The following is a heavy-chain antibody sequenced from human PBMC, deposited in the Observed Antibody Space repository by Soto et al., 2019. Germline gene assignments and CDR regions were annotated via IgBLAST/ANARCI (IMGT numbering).Heavy chain of an antibody. Sequence: GASVKVSCKTSGFTFTGYYIHWVRQAPGQGLEWMGWLDPGTGGTNYAQKFQGSVTLTRDTSVSTAFMELNSLRAEDTAVYYCAQEEGGATVPAKLFDSWGQGTLVTVSS. CDR2: LDPGTGGT. CDR1: GFTFTGYY. CDR3: AQEEGGATVPAKLFDS. J-gene: IGHJ4*02. D-gene: IGHD3-16*01. V-gene: IGHV1-2*04.